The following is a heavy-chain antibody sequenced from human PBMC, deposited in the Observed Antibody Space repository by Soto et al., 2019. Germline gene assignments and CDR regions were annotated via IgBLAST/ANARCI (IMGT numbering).Heavy chain of an antibody. J-gene: IGHJ4*02. CDR3: ARGGAVAAAGTLLGY. D-gene: IGHD6-13*01. Sequence: ASVKVSCKASGYTFTSCGISWVRQAPGQGLEWMGWISAYNGNTNYAQKLQGRFSMVTDTSTSTAYMELRSLRSDDTAVYYSARGGAVAAAGTLLGYWGQGTLVTVSS. CDR1: GYTFTSCG. V-gene: IGHV1-18*04. CDR2: ISAYNGNT.